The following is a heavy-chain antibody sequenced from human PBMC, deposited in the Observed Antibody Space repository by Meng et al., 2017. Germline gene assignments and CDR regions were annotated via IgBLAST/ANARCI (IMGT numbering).Heavy chain of an antibody. CDR2: IIPIFGTA. V-gene: IGHV1-69*01. CDR1: GGTFSSYA. CDR3: ARDYGDYAWIAKRWFDP. J-gene: IGHJ5*02. D-gene: IGHD4-17*01. Sequence: GQVGRAGAGVKKPGSSVKVSCKASGGTFSSYAISWVRQAPGQGLEWMGGIIPIFGTANYAQKFQGRVTITADESTSTAYMELSSLRSEDTAVYYCARDYGDYAWIAKRWFDPWGQGTLVTVSS.